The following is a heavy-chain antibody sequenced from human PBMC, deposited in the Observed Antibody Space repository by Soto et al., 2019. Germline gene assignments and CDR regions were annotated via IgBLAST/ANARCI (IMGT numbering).Heavy chain of an antibody. V-gene: IGHV3-48*02. D-gene: IGHD3-10*01. Sequence: EVQLVESGGGLVQPGGSLRLSCAASGFTFSSYSMNWVRQAPGKGLEWVSYISSSSSTIYYAYSVKGRFTISRDNAKNSLYLQMNSLRDEDTAVYYCARDTNPPYYYGLGSFHGMDVWGQGTTVSVSS. J-gene: IGHJ6*02. CDR2: ISSSSSTI. CDR3: ARDTNPPYYYGLGSFHGMDV. CDR1: GFTFSSYS.